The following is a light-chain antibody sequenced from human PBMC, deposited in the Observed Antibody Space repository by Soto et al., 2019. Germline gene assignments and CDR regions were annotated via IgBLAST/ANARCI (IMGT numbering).Light chain of an antibody. J-gene: IGLJ1*01. Sequence: QSALTQPRSVSGSPGQSVTISCTGTSSDVGGYNYVSWYQQHPGKAPKLMIYDVSKRPSGVPDRFSGYKSGNTASLTISGLQAEDEADYYCCSYAGSYVVFGTGTKLTVL. CDR2: DVS. CDR3: CSYAGSYVV. CDR1: SSDVGGYNY. V-gene: IGLV2-11*01.